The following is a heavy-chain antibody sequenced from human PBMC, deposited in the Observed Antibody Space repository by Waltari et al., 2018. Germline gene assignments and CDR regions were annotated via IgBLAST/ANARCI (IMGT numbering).Heavy chain of an antibody. CDR3: ARRGRLSSYFFDY. V-gene: IGHV4-38-2*01. Sequence: QLHLQESGPGLLKPSETLSLTCAVSGYSISGGDFWGWIRRPPGKGLEWIGSIYPGGDTYFNPSLKSRVTISVDKSKNQYSLNLRSMTAADTAVYYCARRGRLSSYFFDYWGQGTLVTVSS. D-gene: IGHD2-15*01. CDR1: GYSISGGDF. J-gene: IGHJ4*02. CDR2: IYPGGDT.